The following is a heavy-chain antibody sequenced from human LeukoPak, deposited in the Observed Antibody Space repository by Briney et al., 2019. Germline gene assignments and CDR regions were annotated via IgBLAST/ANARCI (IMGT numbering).Heavy chain of an antibody. V-gene: IGHV3-30*04. CDR1: GFTFSSYA. D-gene: IGHD2-15*01. CDR2: ISYDGSNK. Sequence: GGSLRLSCAASGFTFSSYAMHWVRQAPGKGLEWVAVISYDGSNKYYADSVKGRFTISRDNSKNTLYLQMNSLRAEDTAVYYCARDLTYCSGGSCYSGSYYDYWGQGTLVTVSS. CDR3: ARDLTYCSGGSCYSGSYYDY. J-gene: IGHJ4*02.